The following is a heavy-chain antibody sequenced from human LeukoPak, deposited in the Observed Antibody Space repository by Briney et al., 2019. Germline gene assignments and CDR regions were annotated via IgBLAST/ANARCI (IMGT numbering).Heavy chain of an antibody. D-gene: IGHD2-15*01. V-gene: IGHV3-30*18. J-gene: IGHJ4*02. Sequence: XRXAPGKGLXXXAVISYDGSNKYYADSVKGRFTISRDNSRNTLYLQMNSLRAEDTAVYYCAKGSGPSKGYFDYWGQGTLVTVSS. CDR2: ISYDGSNK. CDR3: AKGSGPSKGYFDY.